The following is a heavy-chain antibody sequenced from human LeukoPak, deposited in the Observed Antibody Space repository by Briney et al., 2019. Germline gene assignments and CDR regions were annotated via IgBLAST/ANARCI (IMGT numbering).Heavy chain of an antibody. V-gene: IGHV3-23*01. J-gene: IGHJ6*02. D-gene: IGHD3-9*01. CDR3: ARVPQLNYDILTGCQTPTYYYGMDV. Sequence: GGSLRLSCAASGFTFSSYAMSWVRQAPGKGLEWVSGISVSGGSTYYADSVKGRFTISRDNSKKTLYLQMNSLRAEDTAVYYCARVPQLNYDILTGCQTPTYYYGMDVWGQGTTVTVSS. CDR2: ISVSGGST. CDR1: GFTFSSYA.